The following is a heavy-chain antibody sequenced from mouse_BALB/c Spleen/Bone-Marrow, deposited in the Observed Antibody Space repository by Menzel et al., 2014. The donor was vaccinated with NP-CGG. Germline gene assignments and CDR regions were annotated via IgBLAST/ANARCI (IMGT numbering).Heavy chain of an antibody. CDR2: IXPDSSTI. CDR1: GVDFSRYW. CDR3: ARAYYYGMIDY. Sequence: CAASGVDFSRYWMSWVRHAPGKGLEWLGEIXPDSSTINYTPSLKDKFIISRDNAKNTLYLQMSKVRSEDTALYYCARAYYYGMIDYWGQGTSVTVSS. D-gene: IGHD1-1*01. V-gene: IGHV4-1*02. J-gene: IGHJ4*01.